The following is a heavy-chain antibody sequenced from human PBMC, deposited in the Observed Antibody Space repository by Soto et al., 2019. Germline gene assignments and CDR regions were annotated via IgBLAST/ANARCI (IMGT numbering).Heavy chain of an antibody. CDR3: ARDPAAGTGYGMDV. Sequence: ASVKVSCKASGYTFTGYYMHWVRQAPGQGLEWMGWINPNSGGTNYAQKFQGWVTMTRDTSISTAYMELSRLRSDDTAVYYCARDPAAGTGYGMDVWGQGTTVTVSS. CDR1: GYTFTGYY. CDR2: INPNSGGT. V-gene: IGHV1-2*04. D-gene: IGHD6-13*01. J-gene: IGHJ6*02.